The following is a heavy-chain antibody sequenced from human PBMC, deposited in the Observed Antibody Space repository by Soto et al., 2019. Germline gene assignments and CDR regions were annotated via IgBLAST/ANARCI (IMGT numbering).Heavy chain of an antibody. D-gene: IGHD3-22*01. CDR3: GRDYYDSGGYLASRGD. Sequence: EVQLVESGGGLVKPGGSLRLSCAASGFTFSSYSMNWVRQAPGKGLEWVSSISSSSSYIYYADSVKGRFTISRDNPNNSLFLQRNSRRAEDGAVYYGGRDYYDSGGYLASRGDWGRGPLVPVSS. CDR1: GFTFSSYS. V-gene: IGHV3-21*01. CDR2: ISSSSSYI. J-gene: IGHJ4*02.